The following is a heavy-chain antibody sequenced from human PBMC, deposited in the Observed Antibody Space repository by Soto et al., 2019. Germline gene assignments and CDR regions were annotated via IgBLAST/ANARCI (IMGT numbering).Heavy chain of an antibody. Sequence: SETLSLTCTVSVCSISSYCWSWIRQPPGKGLEWIGYIYYSGSTNYNPSLKSRVTISVDTSKNQFSLKLSSVTAADTAVYYCARHDQDIVVVPAPIYYYYYMDVWGKGTTVTVS. CDR3: ARHDQDIVVVPAPIYYYYYMDV. CDR2: IYYSGST. D-gene: IGHD2-2*01. CDR1: VCSISSYC. V-gene: IGHV4-59*08. J-gene: IGHJ6*03.